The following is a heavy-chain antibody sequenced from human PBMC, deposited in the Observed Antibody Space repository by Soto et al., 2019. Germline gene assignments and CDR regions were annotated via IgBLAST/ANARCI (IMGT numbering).Heavy chain of an antibody. CDR2: IYISGNT. Sequence: QVQLQESGPGLVKPSETLSLSCTVSGDSVSSYYWSWIRQLPGRGLEWIGYIYISGNTNYNPSLTRLVTISRDTSKNQFSLNLKSVTAADTAVYYCASGVLRYYHYGMDVWGQGPTVTASS. D-gene: IGHD3-10*01. J-gene: IGHJ6*02. V-gene: IGHV4-59*02. CDR3: ASGVLRYYHYGMDV. CDR1: GDSVSSYY.